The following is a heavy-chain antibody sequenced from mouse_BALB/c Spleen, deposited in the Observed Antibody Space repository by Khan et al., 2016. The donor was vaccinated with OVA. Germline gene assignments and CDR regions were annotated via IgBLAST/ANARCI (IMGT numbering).Heavy chain of an antibody. V-gene: IGHV1-4*01. D-gene: IGHD2-14*01. CDR2: LNPSNGYS. CDR3: VRDGAYHRNNGWFAY. CDR1: GYTFTSYT. Sequence: QVQLQQPGAELARPGASVKMSCKASGYTFTSYTIHWIKLRPGQGLEWIGYLNPSNGYSNYNQKFKDKVTLTADKSSTTAYMQLSSLTSDDSAVYNCVRDGAYHRNNGWFAYWGLGTLVTVSA. J-gene: IGHJ3*01.